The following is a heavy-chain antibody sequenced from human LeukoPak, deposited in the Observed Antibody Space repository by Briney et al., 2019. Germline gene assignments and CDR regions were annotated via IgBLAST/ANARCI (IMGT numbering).Heavy chain of an antibody. CDR3: ARGEGQLWSHNWFDP. D-gene: IGHD5-18*01. CDR1: GGSISSYY. V-gene: IGHV4-59*01. Sequence: SETLSLTCPVSGGSISSYYWSWIRQPPGKGLEWIGYIYYSGSTNYNPSLKSRVTISVDTSKNQFSLKLSSVTAADTAVYYCARGEGQLWSHNWFDPWGQGTLVTVSS. J-gene: IGHJ5*02. CDR2: IYYSGST.